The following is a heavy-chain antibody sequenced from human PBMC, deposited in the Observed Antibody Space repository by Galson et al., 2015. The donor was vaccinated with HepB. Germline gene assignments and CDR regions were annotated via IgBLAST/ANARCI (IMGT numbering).Heavy chain of an antibody. D-gene: IGHD5-18*01. V-gene: IGHV1-69*13. Sequence: SVKVSCKAPGGTFSSYAISWVRQAPGQGLEWMGGIIPIFGTANYAQKFQGRVTITADESTSTAYMELSSLRSEDTAVYYCARDTRGYSYGSPIYYGMDVWGQGTTVTVSS. J-gene: IGHJ6*02. CDR1: GGTFSSYA. CDR2: IIPIFGTA. CDR3: ARDTRGYSYGSPIYYGMDV.